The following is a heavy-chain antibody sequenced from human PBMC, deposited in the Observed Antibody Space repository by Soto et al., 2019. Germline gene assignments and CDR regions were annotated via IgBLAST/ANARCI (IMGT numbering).Heavy chain of an antibody. CDR2: ISYDGSNK. Sequence: VGSLRLSCAASGFTFSSYAMHWVRQAPGKGLEWVAVISYDGSNKYYADSVKGRFTISRDNSKNTLYLQMNSLRAEDTAVYYCARPYGSGSYRLLYNWFDPWGQGTLVTVSS. CDR1: GFTFSSYA. V-gene: IGHV3-30-3*01. D-gene: IGHD3-10*01. CDR3: ARPYGSGSYRLLYNWFDP. J-gene: IGHJ5*02.